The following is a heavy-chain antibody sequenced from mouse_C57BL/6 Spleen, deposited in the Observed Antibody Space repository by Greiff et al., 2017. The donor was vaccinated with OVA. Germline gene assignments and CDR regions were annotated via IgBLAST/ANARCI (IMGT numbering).Heavy chain of an antibody. D-gene: IGHD1-1*01. CDR1: GFTFSSYA. J-gene: IGHJ1*03. Sequence: EVKLVESGGGLVKPGGSLKLSCAASGFTFSSYAMSWVRQTPEKRLEWVATISDGGSYTYYPDNVKGRFTISRDNAKNNLYLQMSHLKSEDTAMYYCARNYYYGSSPWYFDVWGTGTTVTVSS. CDR3: ARNYYYGSSPWYFDV. V-gene: IGHV5-4*03. CDR2: ISDGGSYT.